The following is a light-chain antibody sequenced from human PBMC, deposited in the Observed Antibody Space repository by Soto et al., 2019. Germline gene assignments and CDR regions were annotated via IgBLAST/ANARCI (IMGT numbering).Light chain of an antibody. Sequence: QSALTQPASVSGSPGQPITISCIGTSTDVGSYNLFSWYQQHPGKAPKLIIYEGTKRPAGVSNRFSGSKSGNTASLTVSGLQAEDEADYFCCSYAYTFSVFGGGTKLTVL. CDR1: STDVGSYNL. CDR2: EGT. V-gene: IGLV2-23*01. J-gene: IGLJ3*02. CDR3: CSYAYTFSV.